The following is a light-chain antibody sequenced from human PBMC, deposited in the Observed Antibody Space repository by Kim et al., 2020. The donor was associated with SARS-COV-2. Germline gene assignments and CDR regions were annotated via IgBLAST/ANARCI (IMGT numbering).Light chain of an antibody. J-gene: IGKJ4*01. V-gene: IGKV1-39*01. CDR3: QQSYSTPFT. CDR2: AAS. Sequence: DIQMTQSPSSLSASVGDRVTITCRASQSISSYLNWYQQKPGKAPKLLIYAASSLQSGVPSRFSGSGSGTDFTLTISSLQPEDFATYYCQQSYSTPFTFGGGTKVDIQ. CDR1: QSISSY.